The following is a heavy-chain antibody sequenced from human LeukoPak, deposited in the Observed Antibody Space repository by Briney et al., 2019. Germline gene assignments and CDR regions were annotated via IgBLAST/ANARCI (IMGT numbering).Heavy chain of an antibody. CDR2: INHSGST. Sequence: PSETLSLTCAVYGGSFSGYYWSWIRHPPGKGLEWIGEINHSGSTNYNPSLKSRVTISVDTSKNQFSLKLSSVTAADTAVYYCARGWYSSSWYRSWGQGTLVTVSS. V-gene: IGHV4-34*01. D-gene: IGHD6-13*01. CDR3: ARGWYSSSWYRS. CDR1: GGSFSGYY. J-gene: IGHJ4*02.